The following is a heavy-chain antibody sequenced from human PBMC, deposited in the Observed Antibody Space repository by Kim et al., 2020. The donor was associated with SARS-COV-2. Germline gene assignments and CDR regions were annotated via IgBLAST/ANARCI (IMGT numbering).Heavy chain of an antibody. D-gene: IGHD3-22*01. J-gene: IGHJ6*02. V-gene: IGHV1-69*02. Sequence: FKGRVTITADKSTSTAYMELSSLRSEDTAVYYCARKIVVVNSDYYYGMDVWGQGTTVTVSS. CDR3: ARKIVVVNSDYYYGMDV.